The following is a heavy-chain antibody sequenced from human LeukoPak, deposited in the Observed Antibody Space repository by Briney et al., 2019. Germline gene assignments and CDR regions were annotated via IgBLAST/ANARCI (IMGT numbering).Heavy chain of an antibody. CDR2: IIPIFGTA. D-gene: IGHD3-3*01. CDR3: ASVHFGVVNSYYYHYMDV. CDR1: GGTFSSYA. J-gene: IGHJ6*03. Sequence: SVKVSCKASGGTFSSYAISWVRQAPGQGLEWMGGIIPIFGTANYPQKFQGRVTITADKSTSTAYMELSSLRSEDTAVYYCASVHFGVVNSYYYHYMDVWGKGTTVTVSS. V-gene: IGHV1-69*06.